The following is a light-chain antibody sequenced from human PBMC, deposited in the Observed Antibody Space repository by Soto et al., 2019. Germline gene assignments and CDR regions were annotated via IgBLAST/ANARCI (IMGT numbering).Light chain of an antibody. CDR3: QQYGSSPRT. CDR2: GAS. CDR1: QTLTSSY. V-gene: IGKV3-20*01. J-gene: IGKJ1*01. Sequence: EIVLTQSPGTLSLSPGERATLSCRASQTLTSSYLAWYQQKPGQAPRLLIYGASSRATDIPDRFSGSGSGTDITLTISRLEPEDFAVYFCQQYGSSPRTFGQGTKVEMK.